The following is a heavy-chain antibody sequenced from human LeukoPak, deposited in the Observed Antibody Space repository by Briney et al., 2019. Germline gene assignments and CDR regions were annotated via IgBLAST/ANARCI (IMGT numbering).Heavy chain of an antibody. V-gene: IGHV1-2*02. Sequence: ASVKVSCKASGFTFTTYFLHWVRHTPGQGLEWMAYINSKTGATTYAQKFLGRVTLTTDTSISTTYMDLSRLTSGDTAVYYCARGDALVREVPEYYYDYWGQGTLVTVSS. J-gene: IGHJ4*02. D-gene: IGHD3-10*01. CDR1: GFTFTTYF. CDR3: ARGDALVREVPEYYYDY. CDR2: INSKTGAT.